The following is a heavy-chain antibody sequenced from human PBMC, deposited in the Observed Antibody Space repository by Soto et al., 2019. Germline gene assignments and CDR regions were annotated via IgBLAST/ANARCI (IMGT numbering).Heavy chain of an antibody. J-gene: IGHJ1*01. CDR3: ARDLRPRAAAGSFQH. V-gene: IGHV3-30-3*01. CDR2: ISYDGSNK. CDR1: GFTFSSYA. D-gene: IGHD6-13*01. Sequence: QVQLVESGGGVVQPGRSLRLSCAASGFTFSSYAMHWVRQAPGKGLEWVAVISYDGSNKYYADSVKGRFTISRDNSKNTLYMQMSSRRAEDTAVYYCARDLRPRAAAGSFQHWGQGTLVTVSS.